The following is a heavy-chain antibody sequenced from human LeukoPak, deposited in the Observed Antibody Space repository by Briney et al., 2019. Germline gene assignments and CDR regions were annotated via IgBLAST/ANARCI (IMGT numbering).Heavy chain of an antibody. V-gene: IGHV3-7*01. CDR1: GFTFSSYW. J-gene: IGHJ4*02. CDR2: IKQDGSEK. Sequence: GGSLRLFCAASGFTFSSYWMSWVRQAPGKGLEWVANIKQDGSEKYYVDSVKGRFTISRDNAKNSLYLQMNSLRAEDTAVYYCARSSMIVVVERGFDYWGQGTLVTVSS. D-gene: IGHD3-22*01. CDR3: ARSSMIVVVERGFDY.